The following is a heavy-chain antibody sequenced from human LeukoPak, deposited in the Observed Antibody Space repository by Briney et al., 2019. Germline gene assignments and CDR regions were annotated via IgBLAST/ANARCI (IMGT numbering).Heavy chain of an antibody. V-gene: IGHV3-48*03. CDR1: GFTFSSYE. J-gene: IGHJ6*03. Sequence: GGSLRLSCAASGFTFSSYEMNWVRQAPGKGLEWVSYISSSGSTIYYADSVKGRFTISRDNAKNSLYLQMNSLRAEDTAVYYCARDRWEGTYCSSTSAGRCYYYYMDVWGKGTTVTISS. D-gene: IGHD2-2*01. CDR3: ARDRWEGTYCSSTSAGRCYYYYMDV. CDR2: ISSSGSTI.